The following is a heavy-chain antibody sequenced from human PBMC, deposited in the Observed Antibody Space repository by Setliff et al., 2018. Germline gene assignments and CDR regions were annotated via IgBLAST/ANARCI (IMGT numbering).Heavy chain of an antibody. J-gene: IGHJ6*03. D-gene: IGHD3-3*02. Sequence: PGESLKISCAASGFNFGAYVMHWVRQAPGKGLEWVALISYDATKKYYADILEGRFTISRDNSRNTMYLQMNSLRGEDTAVYYCARDRIGPFLSYMDGWGKGTTVTVSS. CDR3: ARDRIGPFLSYMDG. CDR1: GFNFGAYV. V-gene: IGHV3-30*03. CDR2: ISYDATKK.